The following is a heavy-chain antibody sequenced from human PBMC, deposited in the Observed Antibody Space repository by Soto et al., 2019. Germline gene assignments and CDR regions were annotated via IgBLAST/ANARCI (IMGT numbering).Heavy chain of an antibody. Sequence: ASVKIFCKAPGYTFTSYDINWVRQATGQGLEWMGWMNPNSGNTGYAQKFQGRVTMTRNTSISTAYMELSSLRSEDTAGYYCATGMISYYYGMDIWDQETTVTISS. CDR3: ATGMISYYYGMDI. V-gene: IGHV1-8*01. CDR1: GYTFTSYD. D-gene: IGHD3-16*01. J-gene: IGHJ6*02. CDR2: MNPNSGNT.